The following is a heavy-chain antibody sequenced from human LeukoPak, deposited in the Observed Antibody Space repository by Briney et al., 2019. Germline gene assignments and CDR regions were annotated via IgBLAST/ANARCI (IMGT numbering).Heavy chain of an antibody. CDR2: ISGSGGST. CDR1: GFTFSSYE. V-gene: IGHV3-23*01. J-gene: IGHJ4*02. D-gene: IGHD6-13*01. Sequence: GGSLRLSCAASGFTFSSYEMNWVRQAPGKGLEWVSAISGSGGSTYYADSVKGRFTISRDNSKNTLYLQMNSLRAEDTAVYYCAKIIAAAGYFDYWGQGTLVTVSS. CDR3: AKIIAAAGYFDY.